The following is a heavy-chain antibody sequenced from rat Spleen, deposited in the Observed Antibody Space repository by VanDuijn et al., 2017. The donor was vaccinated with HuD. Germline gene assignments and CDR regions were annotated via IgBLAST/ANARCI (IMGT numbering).Heavy chain of an antibody. J-gene: IGHJ3*01. CDR1: GYSITSSYR. CDR3: ARSDGTHYYLPFAD. CDR2: INSAGTT. V-gene: IGHV3-3*01. Sequence: EVQLQESGPGLVKPSQSLSLTCSVTGYSITSSYRWNWIRKFPGNKLEWMGYINSAGTTNSNPSLKSRISISRDRYKNQFFLQVDSVTTEDTATYYCARSDGTHYYLPFADWGQGTLVTVSS. D-gene: IGHD1-1*01.